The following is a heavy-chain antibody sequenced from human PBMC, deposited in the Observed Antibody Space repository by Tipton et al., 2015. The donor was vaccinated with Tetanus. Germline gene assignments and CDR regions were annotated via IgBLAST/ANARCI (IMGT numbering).Heavy chain of an antibody. CDR2: ISHSGSS. CDR3: ARSADNWFDP. CDR1: GASISSSDW. V-gene: IGHV4-4*02. Sequence: TLSLTCAVSGASISSSDWWSWIRQPPGKGLEWIGDISHSGSSNYNPSLKSRVTLSLDKSKNQFSLKLRSVTAADTAVYYCARSADNWFDPWGQGTLVTVSS. J-gene: IGHJ5*02.